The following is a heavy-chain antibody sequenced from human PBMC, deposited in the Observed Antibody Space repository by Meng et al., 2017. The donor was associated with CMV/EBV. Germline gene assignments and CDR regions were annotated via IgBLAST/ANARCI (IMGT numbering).Heavy chain of an antibody. Sequence: SVKVSCKASGGTFSSYAISWVRQAPGQGLEWMGGIIPIFSTANYAQKFQGRVAITTNESTTTAYMELSSLRSEDTAVFYCARGARITMIVGGSYYYYYGMDVWGQGTTVTVSS. CDR2: IIPIFSTA. D-gene: IGHD3-22*01. CDR1: GGTFSSYA. J-gene: IGHJ6*02. V-gene: IGHV1-69*05. CDR3: ARGARITMIVGGSYYYYYGMDV.